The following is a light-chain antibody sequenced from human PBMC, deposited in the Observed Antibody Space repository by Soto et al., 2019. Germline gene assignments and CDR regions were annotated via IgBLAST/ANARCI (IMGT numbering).Light chain of an antibody. CDR3: QQYNNWPIP. CDR2: GAS. Sequence: EIGLTQSPGTVSLYKEERATXSCRASQIVSNNYLAWYQQKPGHAPRLLIYGASNRATGIPDRFSGSGSGTDFTLTISRLEPEDFAVYYSQQYNNWPIPFGQRTLLEI. J-gene: IGKJ5*01. CDR1: QIVSNNY. V-gene: IGKV3-20*01.